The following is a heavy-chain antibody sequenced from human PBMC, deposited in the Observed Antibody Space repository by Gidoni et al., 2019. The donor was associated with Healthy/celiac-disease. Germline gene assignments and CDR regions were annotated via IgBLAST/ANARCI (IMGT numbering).Heavy chain of an antibody. Sequence: QVQLQESGPGLVKPSQTLSLTCTVSGGSISSGSYYWSWIRQPAGKALEWIGRIYTSGSTNYNPSLKSRVTISVDTSKNQFSLKLSSVTAADTAVYYCARDAATYYDFWSGYLGSYYYYGMDVWGQGTTVTVSS. CDR3: ARDAATYYDFWSGYLGSYYYYGMDV. CDR2: IYTSGST. J-gene: IGHJ6*02. D-gene: IGHD3-3*01. V-gene: IGHV4-61*02. CDR1: GGSISSGSYY.